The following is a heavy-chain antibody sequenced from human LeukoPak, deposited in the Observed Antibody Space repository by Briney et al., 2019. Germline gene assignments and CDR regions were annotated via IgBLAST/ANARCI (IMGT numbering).Heavy chain of an antibody. CDR1: GHTFTSYD. J-gene: IGHJ6*02. Sequence: ASVKVSCKASGHTFTSYDINWVRQATGQGLEWMGWMNPNSGNTGYAQKFQGRVTMTRNTSISTAYMELSSLRSEDTAVYYCARCIAAAGIYYYYGMDVWGQGTTVTVSS. D-gene: IGHD6-13*01. CDR3: ARCIAAAGIYYYYGMDV. CDR2: MNPNSGNT. V-gene: IGHV1-8*01.